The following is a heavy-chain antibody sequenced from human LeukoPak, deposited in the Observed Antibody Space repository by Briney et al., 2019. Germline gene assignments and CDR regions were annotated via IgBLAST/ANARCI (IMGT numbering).Heavy chain of an antibody. V-gene: IGHV4-31*03. CDR2: IYYSGST. CDR3: ARAGGFFSLFGY. Sequence: SETLSLTCTVSGGSISSGGYYWSWIRQHPGKGLEWIGYIYYSGSTYYNPSLKSRVTISVDTSKNQFSLKLSSVTAADTAVYYCARAGGFFSLFGYWGQGPLVTVSS. D-gene: IGHD3-3*01. CDR1: GGSISSGGYY. J-gene: IGHJ4*02.